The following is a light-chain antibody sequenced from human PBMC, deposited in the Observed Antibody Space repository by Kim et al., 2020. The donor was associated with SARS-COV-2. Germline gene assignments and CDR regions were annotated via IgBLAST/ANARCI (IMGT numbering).Light chain of an antibody. Sequence: GQSITISCTGTSSDVGGYNYVYWYQQHPGEVPKLVIYDVTKRPSGVSNRFSGSKSGNTASLTISGLQSEDEADYYCCSFIDTSTYVFGTGTKVTVL. CDR1: SSDVGGYNY. J-gene: IGLJ1*01. CDR2: DVT. V-gene: IGLV2-14*03. CDR3: CSFIDTSTYV.